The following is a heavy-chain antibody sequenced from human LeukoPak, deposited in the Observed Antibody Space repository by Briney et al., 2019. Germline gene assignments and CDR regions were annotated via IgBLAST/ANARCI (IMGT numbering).Heavy chain of an antibody. CDR3: ARGASADLVDF. CDR2: ISSSSGTI. D-gene: IGHD1-26*01. V-gene: IGHV3-48*04. J-gene: IGHJ4*02. CDR1: GFTFSKHN. Sequence: GSLRLSCAASGFTFSKHNMNWVRQAPGKGLEWVSYISSSSGTIYYADSVKGRFTISRDNAKNSLYLQMNSLRAEDTAVYYCARGASADLVDFWGQGTLVTVSS.